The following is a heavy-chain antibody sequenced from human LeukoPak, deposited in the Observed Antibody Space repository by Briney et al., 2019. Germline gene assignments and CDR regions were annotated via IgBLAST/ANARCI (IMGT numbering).Heavy chain of an antibody. J-gene: IGHJ6*02. V-gene: IGHV7-4-1*02. CDR3: ARLVGIAAAARYYGMDV. CDR1: GGTFNNYA. D-gene: IGHD6-13*01. Sequence: AASVKVSCKASGGTFNNYAISWVRQAPGQGLEWMGWINTNTGNPTYAQGFTGRFVFSLDTSVSTAYLQISSLKAEDTAVYYCARLVGIAAAARYYGMDVWGQGTTVTVSS. CDR2: INTNTGNP.